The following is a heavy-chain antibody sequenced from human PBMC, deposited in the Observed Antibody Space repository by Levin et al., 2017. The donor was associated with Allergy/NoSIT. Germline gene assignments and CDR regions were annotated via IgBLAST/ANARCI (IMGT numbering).Heavy chain of an antibody. V-gene: IGHV1-24*01. CDR2: FDPEDGET. CDR1: GYTLTELS. CDR3: ATSLDSGYDYYFDY. J-gene: IGHJ4*02. D-gene: IGHD5-12*01. Sequence: GESLKISCKVSGYTLTELSMHWVRQAPGKGLEWMGGFDPEDGETIYAQKFQGRVTMTEDTSTDTAYMELSSLRSEDTAVYYCATSLDSGYDYYFDYWGQGTLVTVSS.